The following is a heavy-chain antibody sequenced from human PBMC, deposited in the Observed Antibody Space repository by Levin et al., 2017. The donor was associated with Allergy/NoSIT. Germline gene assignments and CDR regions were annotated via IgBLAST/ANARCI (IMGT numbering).Heavy chain of an antibody. CDR3: ARVWKGNIVVVVAATPDYYYYYMDV. V-gene: IGHV1-18*01. D-gene: IGHD2-15*01. J-gene: IGHJ6*03. CDR2: ISAYNGNT. Sequence: ASVKVSCKASGYTFTSYGISWVRQAPGQGLEWMGWISAYNGNTNYAQKLQGRVTMTTDTSTSTAYMELRSLRSDDTAVYYCARVWKGNIVVVVAATPDYYYYYMDVWGKGTTVTVSS. CDR1: GYTFTSYG.